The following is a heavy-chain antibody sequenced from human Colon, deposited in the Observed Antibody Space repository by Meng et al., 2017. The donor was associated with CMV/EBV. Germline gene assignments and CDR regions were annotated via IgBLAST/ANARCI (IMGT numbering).Heavy chain of an antibody. CDR3: AKGRSYCSGGSCYSSGAFDI. D-gene: IGHD2-15*01. CDR2: MSFDGKKE. V-gene: IGHV3-30*18. CDR1: TSVG. J-gene: IGHJ3*02. Sequence: TSVGMHWVRQAPGKGLEWVAAMSFDGKKEYYGDSLKGRLTISRDNSRNTLYLQMNSLGVEDTAVYYCAKGRSYCSGGSCYSSGAFDIWGQGTMVTVSS.